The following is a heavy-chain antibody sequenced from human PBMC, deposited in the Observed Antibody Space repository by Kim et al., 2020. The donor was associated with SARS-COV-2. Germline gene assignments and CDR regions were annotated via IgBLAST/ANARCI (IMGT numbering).Heavy chain of an antibody. CDR1: GYTFTSYG. J-gene: IGHJ4*02. Sequence: ASVKVSCKASGYTFTSYGISWVRQAPGQGLEWMGWISAYNGNTNYAQKLQGRVTMTTDTSTSTAYMELRSLRSDDTAVYYCARGAYYYYDSSNYYFDYWGQGTLVTVSS. CDR2: ISAYNGNT. D-gene: IGHD3-22*01. CDR3: ARGAYYYYDSSNYYFDY. V-gene: IGHV1-18*04.